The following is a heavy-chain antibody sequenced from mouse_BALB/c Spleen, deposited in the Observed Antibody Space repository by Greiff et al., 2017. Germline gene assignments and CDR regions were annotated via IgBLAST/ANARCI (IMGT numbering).Heavy chain of an antibody. CDR2: INPSSGYT. Sequence: QVQLQQSAAELARPGASVKMSCKASGYTFTSYTMHWVKQRPGQGLEWIGYINPSSGYTEYNQKFKDKTTLTADKSSSTAYMQLSSLTSEDSAVYYCARSTGGPRHYWYFDVWGAGTTVTVSS. V-gene: IGHV1-4*02. CDR3: ARSTGGPRHYWYFDV. J-gene: IGHJ1*01. CDR1: GYTFTSYT.